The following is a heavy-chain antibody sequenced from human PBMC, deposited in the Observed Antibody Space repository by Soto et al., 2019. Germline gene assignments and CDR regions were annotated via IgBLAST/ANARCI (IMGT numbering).Heavy chain of an antibody. V-gene: IGHV3-72*01. Sequence: GGSLRLSCAASGFTFSDQFMDWVRQAPGKGLEWVGRSRSKANSYTTEYAASVKGRFTISRDDSKNSLYLQMNSLKTEDTAVYYCAICSLVGASFDGFDISCQATILTVPS. D-gene: IGHD1-26*01. CDR3: AICSLVGASFDGFDI. CDR2: SRSKANSYTT. J-gene: IGHJ3*02. CDR1: GFTFSDQF.